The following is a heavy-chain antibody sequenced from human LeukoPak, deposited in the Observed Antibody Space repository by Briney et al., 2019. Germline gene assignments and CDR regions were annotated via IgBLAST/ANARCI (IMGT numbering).Heavy chain of an antibody. J-gene: IGHJ4*02. CDR3: AREGGWYRDY. CDR2: INHSGST. D-gene: IGHD6-19*01. CDR1: GGSFSGYY. V-gene: IGHV4-34*01. Sequence: SETLSLTCAVYGGSFSGYYWSWIRQPPGKGLEWIGEINHSGSTNYNPSLKSRVTISVDTSKNQFPLKLSSVTAADTAVYYCAREGGWYRDYWGQGTLVTVSP.